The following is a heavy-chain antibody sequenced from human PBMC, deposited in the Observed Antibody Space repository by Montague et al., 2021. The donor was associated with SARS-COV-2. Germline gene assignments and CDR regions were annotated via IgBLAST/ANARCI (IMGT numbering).Heavy chain of an antibody. J-gene: IGHJ3*02. CDR2: IFWDDDK. CDR1: GFSLSASGVG. D-gene: IGHD3-16*01. Sequence: PALVKPTQTLTLTCSFSGFSLSASGVGVGWIRQPPGQALEWLALIFWDDDKRYSPSLKNRLTVTKDTSKNQVVLTMTNVDPVDTATYYCARRPGWGGGTYDTWGQGTTVTVSA. V-gene: IGHV2-5*02. CDR3: ARRPGWGGGTYDT.